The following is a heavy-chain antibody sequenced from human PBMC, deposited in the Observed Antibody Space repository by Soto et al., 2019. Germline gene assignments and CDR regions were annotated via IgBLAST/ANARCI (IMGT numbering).Heavy chain of an antibody. CDR3: AARPIKYYYV. CDR2: IVVGRGNT. J-gene: IGHJ4*02. D-gene: IGHD3-10*02. Sequence: GASVKVSCKASGFTFSSSAVQWARQARGQRLEWIGWIVVGRGNTNYAQKFQERVTITRDMSTSTAYMELSSLRSEDTAVYYCAARPIKYYYVWGQGTLVTVSS. CDR1: GFTFSSSA. V-gene: IGHV1-58*01.